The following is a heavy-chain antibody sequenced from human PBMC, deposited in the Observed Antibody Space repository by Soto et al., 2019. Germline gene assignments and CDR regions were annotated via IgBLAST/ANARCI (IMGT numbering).Heavy chain of an antibody. Sequence: QVQLVESGGGVVQPGRSLRLSCAASGFIFSKYGMHWVRQAPGKGLEWVAVISYDGSNKYYAESVKGRFIISRDKSENTLYLQMNSLRAEDTASYYCAKDLGSGKPYYYYAMDVWGQGTTVTVSS. V-gene: IGHV3-30*18. D-gene: IGHD3-10*01. CDR1: GFIFSKYG. CDR3: AKDLGSGKPYYYYAMDV. J-gene: IGHJ6*02. CDR2: ISYDGSNK.